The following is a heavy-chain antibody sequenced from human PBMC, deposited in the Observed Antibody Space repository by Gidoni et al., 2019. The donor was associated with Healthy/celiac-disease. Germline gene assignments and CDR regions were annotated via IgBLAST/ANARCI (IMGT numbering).Heavy chain of an antibody. V-gene: IGHV1-69*06. J-gene: IGHJ4*02. D-gene: IGHD6-13*01. Sequence: QVQLVQSGAEVKKPGSSVKVSCKASAATFSSYAISWVRQAPGQGLAWMGGIIPIFGTANYAQKFQGRVTITADKSTSTAYMELSSLRSEDTAVYYCARADEEAAPYYFDYWGQGTLVTVSS. CDR1: AATFSSYA. CDR2: IIPIFGTA. CDR3: ARADEEAAPYYFDY.